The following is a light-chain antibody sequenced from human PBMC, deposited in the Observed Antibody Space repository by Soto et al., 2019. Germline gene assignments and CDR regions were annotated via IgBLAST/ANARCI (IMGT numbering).Light chain of an antibody. CDR2: EVS. J-gene: IGLJ1*01. Sequence: QSVLTQPASVSGSPGQSITISCSGTSSDIGSYNHVAWYQQLPGKSPKLTIYEVSSRPSGVSSRFSGSTSGNTASLTISGLQAADEAAYYCIAYTGSSTSYVFGSGTQVTVL. CDR3: IAYTGSSTSYV. CDR1: SSDIGSYNH. V-gene: IGLV2-14*01.